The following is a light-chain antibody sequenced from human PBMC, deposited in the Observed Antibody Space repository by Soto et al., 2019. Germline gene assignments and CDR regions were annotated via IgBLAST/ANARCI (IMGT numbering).Light chain of an antibody. J-gene: IGKJ5*01. Sequence: DIQLTQSPSFLSASVGDRVTITCRASQGINSDLAWYQQKPGRAPKVLIYVASTLQSGVPSRFSGTGSGTEFTLTISHLQPEDFATYYCQQLNSYPRATFGQGTRLEIK. CDR2: VAS. CDR1: QGINSD. CDR3: QQLNSYPRAT. V-gene: IGKV1-9*01.